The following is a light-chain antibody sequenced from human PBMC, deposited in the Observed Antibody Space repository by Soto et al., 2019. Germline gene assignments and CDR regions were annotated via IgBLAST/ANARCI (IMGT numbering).Light chain of an antibody. J-gene: IGLJ1*01. CDR1: SSDIGGYNS. Sequence: QSALTQPASASGSPGQSITISCTGTSSDIGGYNSVSWYQQHPGKAPKLMIYEVRNRPSGISNRFSGSKSGNTASLTISGLQAEDEADYYCSSYTSSVAHVFGTGTKVTVL. CDR2: EVR. CDR3: SSYTSSVAHV. V-gene: IGLV2-14*01.